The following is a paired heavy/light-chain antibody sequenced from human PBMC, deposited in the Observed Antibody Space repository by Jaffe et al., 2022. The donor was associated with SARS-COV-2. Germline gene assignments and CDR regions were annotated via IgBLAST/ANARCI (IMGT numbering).Heavy chain of an antibody. CDR1: GFTFSSYA. CDR3: ARSQDVLMVYALSPLYV. J-gene: IGHJ6*02. D-gene: IGHD2-8*01. V-gene: IGHV3-30-3*01. CDR2: ISYDGSNK. Sequence: QVQLVESGGGVVQPGRSLRLSCAASGFTFSSYAMHWVRQAPGKGLEWVAVISYDGSNKYYADSVKGRFTISRDNSKNTLYLQMNSLRAEDTAVYYCARSQDVLMVYALSPLYVWGQGTTVTVSS.
Light chain of an antibody. CDR2: GAS. CDR3: QQYNNWPFS. Sequence: EIVMTQSPATLSVSPGERATLSCRASQSVSSNLAWYQQKPGQAPRLLIYGASTRATGIPARFSGSGSGTEFTLTISSLQSEDFAVYYCQQYNNWPFSFGQGTKVEIK. J-gene: IGKJ1*01. CDR1: QSVSSN. V-gene: IGKV3-15*01.